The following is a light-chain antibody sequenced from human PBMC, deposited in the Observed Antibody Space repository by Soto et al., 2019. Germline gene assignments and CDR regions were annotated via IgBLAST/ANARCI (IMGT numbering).Light chain of an antibody. CDR1: QSVSSY. CDR2: DAS. V-gene: IGKV3-11*01. Sequence: EIVLTQSPATLSLSPGERATLSCRASQSVSSYLAWYQQKPGQAPRLLIYDASNRATGIPARFSGSGSGTDFTLTISRLEPEDFAVYYCQQRRETFGPGTKVDIK. J-gene: IGKJ3*01. CDR3: QQRRET.